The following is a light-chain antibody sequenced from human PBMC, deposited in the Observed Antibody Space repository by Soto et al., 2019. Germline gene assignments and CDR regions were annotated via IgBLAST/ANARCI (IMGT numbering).Light chain of an antibody. J-gene: IGKJ1*01. Sequence: EIVFTQSPAILSMSPGERATLSCRASQSVSSYFAWYQQKPGQAPRLLIYDASNRATGVPARFSGSGSGTDGTLTISSLEPEDFAVYYCQQRRYWPVTFGQGTKVELK. CDR2: DAS. V-gene: IGKV3-11*01. CDR1: QSVSSY. CDR3: QQRRYWPVT.